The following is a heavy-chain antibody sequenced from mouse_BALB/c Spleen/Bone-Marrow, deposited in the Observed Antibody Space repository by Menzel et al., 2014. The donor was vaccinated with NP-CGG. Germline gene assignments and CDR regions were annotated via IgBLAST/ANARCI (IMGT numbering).Heavy chain of an antibody. CDR3: ARRGWYYAMDY. V-gene: IGHV5-12*02. CDR2: ISNGGGST. J-gene: IGHJ4*01. CDR1: GFTFSDYY. D-gene: IGHD2-3*01. Sequence: EVKLVESGGGLVQPGGSLKLSCATSGFTFSDYYMYWVRQTPEKRLEWVAYISNGGGSTYYPDTVKGRCTIPRDNAKNSLYLQMSRPKSEDTAMYYCARRGWYYAMDYWGQGTSVTVSS.